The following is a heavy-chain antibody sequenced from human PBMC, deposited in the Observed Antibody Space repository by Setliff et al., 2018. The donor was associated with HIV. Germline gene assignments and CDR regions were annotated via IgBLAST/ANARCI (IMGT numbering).Heavy chain of an antibody. J-gene: IGHJ6*02. CDR2: MNGDGSTT. CDR3: AKDLCRGGSCYTSYYYGLDV. V-gene: IGHV3-74*01. D-gene: IGHD2-15*01. Sequence: GGSLRLSCAASGFTFSTAWMHWVRQAPGKGLVWLSRMNGDGSTTDYADSVKGRFTISRDNSKDTLYLQMNSLRAEDTSVFFCAKDLCRGGSCYTSYYYGLDVWGQGTTVTVSS. CDR1: GFTFSTAW.